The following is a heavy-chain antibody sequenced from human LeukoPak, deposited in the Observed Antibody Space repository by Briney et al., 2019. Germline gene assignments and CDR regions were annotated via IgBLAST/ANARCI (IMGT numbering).Heavy chain of an antibody. CDR1: GGSISSYY. D-gene: IGHD6-13*01. V-gene: IGHV4-59*01. Sequence: SGTLSLTCTVSGGSISSYYWSWIRQPPGKGLEWIGNIYYSGSTNYNPSLKSRVTISVDTSKNQFSLKLSSFTAADTAVYYCAREEIAAAGTYPAGYFDYWGQGTLVTVSS. J-gene: IGHJ4*02. CDR3: AREEIAAAGTYPAGYFDY. CDR2: IYYSGST.